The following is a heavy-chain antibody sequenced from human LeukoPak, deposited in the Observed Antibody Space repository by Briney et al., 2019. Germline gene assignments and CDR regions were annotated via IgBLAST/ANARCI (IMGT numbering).Heavy chain of an antibody. J-gene: IGHJ3*02. D-gene: IGHD4-17*01. CDR2: INHSGST. CDR1: GGSFSGYY. CDR3: ARANPVTTARAFDI. V-gene: IGHV4-34*01. Sequence: SETLSLTRAVYGGSFSGYYWSWIRQPPGKGLEWIGEINHSGSTNYNPSLKSRVTISVGTSKNQFSLKLSSVTAADTAVYYCARANPVTTARAFDIWGQGTMVTVSS.